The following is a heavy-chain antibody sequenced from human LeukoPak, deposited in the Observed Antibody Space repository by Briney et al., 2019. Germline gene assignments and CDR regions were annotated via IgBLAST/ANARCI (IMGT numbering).Heavy chain of an antibody. V-gene: IGHV1-2*06. Sequence: GASVTVSCKASGYTFTGYYMHWVRQAPGQGLEWMGRINPNSGGTNYAQKFQGRVTMTRDTSISTAYMELSRLRSDDTAVYYCAVRYNWNEGWFDPWGQGTLVTVSS. CDR2: INPNSGGT. CDR1: GYTFTGYY. D-gene: IGHD1-1*01. J-gene: IGHJ5*02. CDR3: AVRYNWNEGWFDP.